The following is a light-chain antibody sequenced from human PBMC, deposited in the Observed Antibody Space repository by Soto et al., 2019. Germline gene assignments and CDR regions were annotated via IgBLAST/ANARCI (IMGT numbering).Light chain of an antibody. CDR1: QSIGRW. V-gene: IGKV1-5*01. Sequence: GDRVTITCRASQSIGRWLAWYQQKPGKAPKLLIYDASSLESGVPSRFSGSGSGTEFTLTISSLQPDDFATYYCQQYNTYSPERTFGQGTKGGYQ. CDR2: DAS. CDR3: QQYNTYSPERT. J-gene: IGKJ1*01.